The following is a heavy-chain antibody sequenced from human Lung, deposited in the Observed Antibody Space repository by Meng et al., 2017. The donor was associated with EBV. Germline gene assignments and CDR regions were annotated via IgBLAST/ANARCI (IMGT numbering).Heavy chain of an antibody. CDR1: GDSVSSSTYY. J-gene: IGHJ4*02. Sequence: QVTLQESGPGLVKPSETLSLTCSVSGDSVSSSTYYWSWIRQPPGKGLEWIGYIYYSGSTIYNPSLQSRVTISLDTSRNHFSLSLSAVSAADTAVYYCASDCGGDCYSLIDYWGRGTLVTVSS. V-gene: IGHV4-61*03. CDR3: ASDCGGDCYSLIDY. CDR2: IYYSGST. D-gene: IGHD2-21*01.